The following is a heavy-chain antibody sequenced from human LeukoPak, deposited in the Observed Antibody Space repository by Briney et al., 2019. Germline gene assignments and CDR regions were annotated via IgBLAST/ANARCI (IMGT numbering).Heavy chain of an antibody. Sequence: GGSLRLSCAASGFTFSSYSMNWVRQAPAKGLEWVSSISSSSSYIYYADSVKGRFTISRDNAKNSLYLQMNSLRAEDTAVYYCAREVDTAMVYYYYYYMDVWGNGTTVTISS. CDR1: GFTFSSYS. V-gene: IGHV3-21*01. D-gene: IGHD5-18*01. CDR2: ISSSSSYI. J-gene: IGHJ6*03. CDR3: AREVDTAMVYYYYYYMDV.